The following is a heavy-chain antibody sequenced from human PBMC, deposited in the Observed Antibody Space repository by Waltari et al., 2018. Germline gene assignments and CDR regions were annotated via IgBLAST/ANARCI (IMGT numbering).Heavy chain of an antibody. CDR1: RVHFIRYC. D-gene: IGHD3-16*01. V-gene: IGHV1-69*12. J-gene: IGHJ3*02. Sequence: QAHLVPSGAELQMPRSSVKVSFNASRVHFIRYCFNWVRQAPGQGLEWMGGLIPIFGKGEYGQKFHGRLTITAEESTRTVYMELSSLRSEDTVIYYCARRLGFTYGHFDIWGQGTKVTVSS. CDR2: LIPIFGKG. CDR3: ARRLGFTYGHFDI.